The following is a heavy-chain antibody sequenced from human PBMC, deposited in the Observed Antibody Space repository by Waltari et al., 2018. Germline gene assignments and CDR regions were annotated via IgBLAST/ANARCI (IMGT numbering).Heavy chain of an antibody. CDR2: IYHSGST. V-gene: IGHV4-38-2*02. J-gene: IGHJ4*02. D-gene: IGHD3-22*01. Sequence: QVQLQESGPGLVKPSETLSLTCTVSGYSISSGYYWGWIRQPPGKGLEWIGSIYHSGSTYYNPSLKSRVTISVDTSKNQFSLKLSSVTAADTAVYYCAREVLWDYDPSPGDYWGQGTLVTVSS. CDR1: GYSISSGYY. CDR3: AREVLWDYDPSPGDY.